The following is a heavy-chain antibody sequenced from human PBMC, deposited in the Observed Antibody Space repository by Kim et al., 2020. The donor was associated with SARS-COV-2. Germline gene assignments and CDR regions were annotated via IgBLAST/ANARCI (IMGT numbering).Heavy chain of an antibody. J-gene: IGHJ4*02. CDR3: ATSPDYYDSSGYYYPVVY. D-gene: IGHD3-22*01. V-gene: IGHV4-31*03. CDR1: GGSISSGGYY. Sequence: SETLSLTCTVSGGSISSGGYYWSWIRQHPGKGLEWIGYIYYSGSTYYNPSLKSRVTISVDTSKNQFSLKLSSVTAADTAVYYCATSPDYYDSSGYYYPVVYWGQGTLVTVFS. CDR2: IYYSGST.